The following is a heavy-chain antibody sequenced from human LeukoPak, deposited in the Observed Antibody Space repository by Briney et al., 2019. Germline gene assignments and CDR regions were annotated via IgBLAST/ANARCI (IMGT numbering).Heavy chain of an antibody. CDR2: IYYSGST. CDR3: ARGGYYGSGDFDY. CDR1: DGSISSGGYY. D-gene: IGHD3-10*01. Sequence: SQTLSLTCTVSDGSISSGGYYWSWIRQHPGKGLEWIGYIYYSGSTYYNPSLKSRVTISVDTSKNQFSLKLSSVTAADTAVYYCARGGYYGSGDFDYWGQGTLVTVSS. J-gene: IGHJ4*02. V-gene: IGHV4-31*03.